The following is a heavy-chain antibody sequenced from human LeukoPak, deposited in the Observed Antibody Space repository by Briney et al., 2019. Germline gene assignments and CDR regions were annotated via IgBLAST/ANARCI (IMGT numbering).Heavy chain of an antibody. CDR2: LYPGDSGT. CDR3: ARLWYYGEYGYFDY. CDR1: RYSFTTYW. J-gene: IGHJ4*02. Sequence: GLALKISCPGSRYSFTTYWIGWVRQMPGKGLEWMGILYPGDSGTRHSPSFQGKVAIPAHKTICTDYLQWSILKASDTAMYYGARLWYYGEYGYFDYWGQGTLVTVSS. D-gene: IGHD4-17*01. V-gene: IGHV5-51*01.